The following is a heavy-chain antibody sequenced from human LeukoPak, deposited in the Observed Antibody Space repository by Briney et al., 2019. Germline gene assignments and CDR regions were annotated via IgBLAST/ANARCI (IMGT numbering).Heavy chain of an antibody. CDR3: ARDQLRYYGSGSYYSDMDV. D-gene: IGHD3-10*01. CDR2: ISAYNGVT. J-gene: IGHJ6*02. V-gene: IGHV1-18*01. CDR1: GYTFTGYA. Sequence: ASVKVSCKASGYTFTGYAVSWVRQAPAQGLEWIGWISAYNGVTNYAQKFQGRVTMTTDTSTTTGYMELRSLRSDDTAVYYCARDQLRYYGSGSYYSDMDVWGQGTTVTVSS.